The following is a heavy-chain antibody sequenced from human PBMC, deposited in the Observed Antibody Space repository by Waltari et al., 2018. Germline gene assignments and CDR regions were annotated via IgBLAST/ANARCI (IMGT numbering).Heavy chain of an antibody. CDR2: ISSSSSYI. V-gene: IGHV3-21*01. Sequence: EVQLVESGGGLVKPGGSLRLSCAASGFTFSSYSTNWVRQAPGKGLEWVSSISSSSSYIYYADSVKGRFTISRDNAKNSLYLQMNSLRAEDTAVYYCARDKDIVLMVYAINDAFDIWGQGTMVTVSS. J-gene: IGHJ3*02. CDR1: GFTFSSYS. D-gene: IGHD2-8*01. CDR3: ARDKDIVLMVYAINDAFDI.